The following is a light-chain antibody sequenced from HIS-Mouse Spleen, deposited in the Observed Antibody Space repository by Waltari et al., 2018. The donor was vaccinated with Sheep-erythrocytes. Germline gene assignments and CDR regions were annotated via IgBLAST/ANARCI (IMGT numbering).Light chain of an antibody. Sequence: QSALTQPRPVSGSPGPSVTISCTGTSSDVGGSNYSSWYQQHPGKAPKTMIYTVSKRPSGVPYRFSGSKSGNTASLTISGLQAEDEADYYCCSYAGSYNHVFATGTKVTVL. CDR1: SSDVGGSNY. V-gene: IGLV2-11*01. CDR3: CSYAGSYNHV. CDR2: TVS. J-gene: IGLJ1*01.